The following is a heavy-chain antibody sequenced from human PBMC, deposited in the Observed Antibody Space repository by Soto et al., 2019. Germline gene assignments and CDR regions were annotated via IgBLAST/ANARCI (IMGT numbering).Heavy chain of an antibody. CDR2: MNPGNGNT. CDR3: DKEVRGALGP. J-gene: IGHJ5*02. CDR1: GYTFTSYT. D-gene: IGHD3-16*01. Sequence: ASVKVSCKSSGYTFTSYTIHWVRQAPGQGLEWMGWMNPGNGNTKYSQKFQGRVTITRDTSASTAYMEMSSLRSEDTAVYYCDKEVRGALGPWGQAPLVTVS. V-gene: IGHV1-3*01.